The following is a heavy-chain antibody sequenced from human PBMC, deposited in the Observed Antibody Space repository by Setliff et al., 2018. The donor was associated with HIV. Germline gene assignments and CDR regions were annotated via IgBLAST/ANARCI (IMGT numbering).Heavy chain of an antibody. J-gene: IGHJ2*01. D-gene: IGHD3-9*01. V-gene: IGHV4-61*02. CDR1: GDSISSGNYY. CDR3: TRDTGYILSGYRPHWYFDL. Sequence: SETLSLTCTFSGDSISSGNYYWSWIRQPAGKGLEWIGRIYSTGSTYYNPSLKSRVTISSGTSKNLFSLKLTTVTAEEAAVYFCTRDTGYILSGYRPHWYFDLWGRGTLVTVSS. CDR2: IYSTGST.